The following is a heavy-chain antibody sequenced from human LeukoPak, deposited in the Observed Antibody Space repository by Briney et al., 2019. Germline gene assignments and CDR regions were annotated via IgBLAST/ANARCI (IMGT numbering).Heavy chain of an antibody. D-gene: IGHD7-27*01. CDR1: GGSISSSNYN. J-gene: IGHJ4*02. CDR2: IYYSGST. CDR3: ARALGSGDYDDY. V-gene: IGHV4-30-4*08. Sequence: SETLSLTCTVSGGSISSSNYNWGWIRQPPGKGLEWIGYIYYSGSTYYNPSLKSRVTISVDTSKNQFSLKLSSVTAADTAVYYCARALGSGDYDDYWGQGTLVTVSS.